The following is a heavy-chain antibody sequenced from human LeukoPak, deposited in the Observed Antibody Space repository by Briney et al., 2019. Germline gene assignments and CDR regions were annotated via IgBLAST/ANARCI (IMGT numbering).Heavy chain of an antibody. CDR2: IYYSGST. D-gene: IGHD6-13*01. J-gene: IGHJ5*02. CDR1: GGSISSGSYY. Sequence: SETLSLTCTVSGGSISSGSYYWGWIRQPPGKGLEWIGSIYYSGSTYYDPSLKSRVTISVDTSKNQFSLKLTSVTAADTAVYYCAIETAKYTSSLDWFDPWGQGTLVTVSS. V-gene: IGHV4-39*02. CDR3: AIETAKYTSSLDWFDP.